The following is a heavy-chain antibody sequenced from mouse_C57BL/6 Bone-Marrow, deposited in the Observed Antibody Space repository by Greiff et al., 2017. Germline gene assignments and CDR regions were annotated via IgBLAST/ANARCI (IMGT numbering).Heavy chain of an antibody. CDR2: IYPGSGST. D-gene: IGHD2-5*01. CDR1: GYTFTSYW. V-gene: IGHV1-55*01. CDR3: ARPYYSNYWYFDV. J-gene: IGHJ1*03. Sequence: QVQLQQPGAELVKPGASVKMSCKASGYTFTSYWITWVKQRPGQGLEWIGDIYPGSGSTNYNEKYKSKATLPVDTSSSSAYMQLSSLTSEDSAVYYWARPYYSNYWYFDVWGTGTTVTVAS.